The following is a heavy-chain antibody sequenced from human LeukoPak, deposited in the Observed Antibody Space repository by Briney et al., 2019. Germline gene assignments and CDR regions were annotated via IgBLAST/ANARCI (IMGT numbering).Heavy chain of an antibody. CDR1: GFTFSSYA. CDR2: ISGSGGST. Sequence: PGGSLRLSCAASGFTFSSYAMSWVRQAPGKGLEWVSGISGSGGSTYYADSVKGRFTISRDHSKSTLYLQMNSLRVEDAAIYYCAKPPAAYSGYAVYSDYWGQGTLVTVSS. D-gene: IGHD5-12*01. V-gene: IGHV3-23*01. CDR3: AKPPAAYSGYAVYSDY. J-gene: IGHJ4*02.